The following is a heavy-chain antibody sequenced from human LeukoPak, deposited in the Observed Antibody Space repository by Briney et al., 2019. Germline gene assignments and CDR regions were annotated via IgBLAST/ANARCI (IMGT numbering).Heavy chain of an antibody. J-gene: IGHJ4*02. CDR3: AKDHYWSIDY. D-gene: IGHD3-3*01. V-gene: IGHV3-74*01. CDR1: GFDFSSNW. CDR2: IKGDGIST. Sequence: GGSLRLSCAASGFDFSSNWMHWVRHAPGQGLVWVSRIKGDGISTNYADSVKCRFTISRDIAKNTLYLQMNSLRAEDTGVYYCAKDHYWSIDYWGRGTLVTVSS.